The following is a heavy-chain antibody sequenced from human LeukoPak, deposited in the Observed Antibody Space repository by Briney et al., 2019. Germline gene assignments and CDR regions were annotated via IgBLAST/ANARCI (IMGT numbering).Heavy chain of an antibody. D-gene: IGHD4-17*01. CDR1: AFAFSNHA. CDR2: ISISGGTT. V-gene: IGHV3-23*01. CDR3: ANEIRPNDY. J-gene: IGHJ4*02. Sequence: HGGSLRLSCTASAFAFSNHAMSWVRQAPGKGLEWVSSISISGGTTYYADSVKGRFTISRENSKSTLYLQMNNLRADDTAVYYCANEIRPNDYWGQGTLVTVSS.